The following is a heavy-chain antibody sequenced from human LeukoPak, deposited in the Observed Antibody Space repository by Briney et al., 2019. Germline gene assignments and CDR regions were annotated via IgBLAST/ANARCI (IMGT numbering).Heavy chain of an antibody. CDR2: ISYDGSNK. J-gene: IGHJ3*02. V-gene: IGHV3-30*04. Sequence: GGSLRLSCAASGFTFSSYAMHWVRQAPDKGLEWVAVISYDGSNKYYADSVKGRFTISRDNSKNTLYLQMNSLRAEDTAVYYCARERSHAFDIWGQGTMVTVSS. CDR1: GFTFSSYA. CDR3: ARERSHAFDI.